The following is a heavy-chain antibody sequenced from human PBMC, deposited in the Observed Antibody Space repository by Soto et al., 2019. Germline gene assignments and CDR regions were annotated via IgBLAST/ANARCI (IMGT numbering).Heavy chain of an antibody. D-gene: IGHD2-2*01. J-gene: IGHJ6*02. CDR2: ISYDGSNK. CDR3: AGGKYCTSTRCYYYGMDV. CDR1: GFTFSSYA. V-gene: IGHV3-30-3*01. Sequence: GGSLRLSCAASGFTFSSYAMHWVRQAPGKGLEWVAVISYDGSNKYYADSVKGRFTISRDNSKNTLYLQMNSLRAEDTAVYYCAGGKYCTSTRCYYYGMDVWGQGTTVTVSS.